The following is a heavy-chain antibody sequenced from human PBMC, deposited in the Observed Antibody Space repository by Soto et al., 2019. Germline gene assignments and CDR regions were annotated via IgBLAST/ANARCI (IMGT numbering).Heavy chain of an antibody. CDR2: ISAYNGNT. Sequence: GASVKVSCKASGGAFNTYAISWVRQAPGQGLEWMGWISAYNGNTNYAQKLQGRVTMTTDTSTSTAYMELRSLRSDDTAVYYCARDSPPVDYWGQGTLVTSPQ. J-gene: IGHJ4*02. CDR3: ARDSPPVDY. V-gene: IGHV1-18*04. CDR1: GGAFNTYA.